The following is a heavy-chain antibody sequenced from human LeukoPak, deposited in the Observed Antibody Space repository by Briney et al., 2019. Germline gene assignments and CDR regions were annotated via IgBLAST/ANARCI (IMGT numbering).Heavy chain of an antibody. CDR1: GGSISSYY. J-gene: IGHJ4*02. CDR2: IYFSGST. V-gene: IGHV4-59*08. D-gene: IGHD3-22*01. Sequence: SETLSLTCTVSGGSISSYYWTWIRQPPGKGLEWIGYIYFSGSTNYNPSLKSRVTILEDTPKNQFSLKLSSVSAADTAVYYCARQPSYFDPPDYWGQGTLVTVSS. CDR3: ARQPSYFDPPDY.